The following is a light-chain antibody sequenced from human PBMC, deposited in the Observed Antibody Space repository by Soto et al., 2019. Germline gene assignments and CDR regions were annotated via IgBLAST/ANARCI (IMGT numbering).Light chain of an antibody. CDR3: CSYAAGQTLV. Sequence: QSALTQPRSVSGSPGQSVTISCSGTSSDVGGYEYVSWYQQHPGKAPTLIIYHVAQRPSGVPDPFSASKSGTTASLTISGLQAEDEAEYFCCSYAAGQTLVFGGGTKLTVL. J-gene: IGLJ2*01. CDR1: SSDVGGYEY. V-gene: IGLV2-11*01. CDR2: HVA.